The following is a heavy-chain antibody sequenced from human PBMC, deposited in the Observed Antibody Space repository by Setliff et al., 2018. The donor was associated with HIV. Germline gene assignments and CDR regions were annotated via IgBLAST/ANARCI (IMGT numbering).Heavy chain of an antibody. Sequence: GVLRLSCAASGFTFSNAWMNWVRQAPGKGLEWVARLRSKIDGGTTEYAAPVKGRFTISRDDSKNTAYLQMNSLKTEDTAVYYCKADSSGYPWGQGTLVTVSS. CDR1: GFTFSNAW. V-gene: IGHV3-15*07. J-gene: IGHJ5*02. CDR3: KADSSGYP. CDR2: LRSKIDGGTT. D-gene: IGHD3-22*01.